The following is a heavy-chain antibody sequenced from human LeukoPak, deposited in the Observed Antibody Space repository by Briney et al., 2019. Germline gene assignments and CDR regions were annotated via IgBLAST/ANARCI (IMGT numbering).Heavy chain of an antibody. CDR1: GGSISSGGYY. J-gene: IGHJ6*02. D-gene: IGHD6-6*01. Sequence: SQTLSLTCTVSGGSISSGGYYWSWIRQHPGKGLEWIGYIYHSGSTNYNPSLKSRVTISVDTSKNQFSLKLSSVTAADTAVYYCASLARYSNSLTYYYYGMDVWGQGTTVTVSS. CDR2: IYHSGST. CDR3: ASLARYSNSLTYYYYGMDV. V-gene: IGHV4-31*03.